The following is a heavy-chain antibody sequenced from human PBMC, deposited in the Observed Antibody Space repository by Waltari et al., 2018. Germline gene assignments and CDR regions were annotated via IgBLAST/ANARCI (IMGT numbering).Heavy chain of an antibody. D-gene: IGHD3-3*01. V-gene: IGHV1-69-2*01. CDR1: GYTFTDYY. CDR3: ARLSITIFGVVGWFDP. CDR2: VDPEDGET. J-gene: IGHJ5*02. Sequence: EVQLVQSGAEVKKPGATVKISCKASGYTFTDYYMHWVQQAPGKGLEWMGRVDPEDGETIYAEKFQGSVTITADTSTDTAYMELSSLRSEDTAVYYCARLSITIFGVVGWFDPWGQGTLVTVSS.